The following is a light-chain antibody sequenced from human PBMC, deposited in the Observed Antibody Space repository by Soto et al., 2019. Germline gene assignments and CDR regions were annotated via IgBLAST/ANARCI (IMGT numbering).Light chain of an antibody. Sequence: EIVMTQSPATLSVSPGERATLSCRASQSVSSNLAWYQQKPGQAPRLLSYGASTRATDIPARFSGSGSGTEFTLYISSLQSEDFAVYYCHQYNNWPPWTFGQGTKVEIK. V-gene: IGKV3-15*01. CDR1: QSVSSN. CDR3: HQYNNWPPWT. CDR2: GAS. J-gene: IGKJ1*01.